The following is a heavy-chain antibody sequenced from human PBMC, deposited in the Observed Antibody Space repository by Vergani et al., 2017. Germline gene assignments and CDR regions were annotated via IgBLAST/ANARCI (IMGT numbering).Heavy chain of an antibody. D-gene: IGHD3-22*01. Sequence: QVQLVESGGGVVQPGRSLRLSCATSGFTFSNYGMHWVRQAPGKGLEWVAVIWYDGSNKYYAASVKGRFTISRDNSKNTLYLQMNSLRAEDTAVYYCACANYDSSGYYYANYWYFDLWGRGTLVTVSS. CDR3: ACANYDSSGYYYANYWYFDL. CDR2: IWYDGSNK. V-gene: IGHV3-33*01. J-gene: IGHJ2*01. CDR1: GFTFSNYG.